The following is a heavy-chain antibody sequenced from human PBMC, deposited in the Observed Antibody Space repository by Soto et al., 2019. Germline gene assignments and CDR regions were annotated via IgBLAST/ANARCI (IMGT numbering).Heavy chain of an antibody. CDR3: ARARGCGGDCYAYYYYGMDV. J-gene: IGHJ6*02. CDR1: GYTFTSYY. Sequence: GASVKVSCKASGYTFTSYYMHWVRQAPGQGLEWMGIINPSGGSTSYAQKFQGRVTMTRDTSTSTVYMELSSLRSEDTAVYYCARARGCGGDCYAYYYYGMDVWGQGATVTVSS. D-gene: IGHD2-21*02. CDR2: INPSGGST. V-gene: IGHV1-46*01.